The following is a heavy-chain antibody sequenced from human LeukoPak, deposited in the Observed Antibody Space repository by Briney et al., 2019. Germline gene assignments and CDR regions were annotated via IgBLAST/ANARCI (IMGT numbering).Heavy chain of an antibody. CDR3: AKDESAGDYSFDY. CDR2: ISYDGSNK. CDR1: GFXFSSYG. V-gene: IGHV3-30*18. D-gene: IGHD4-17*01. Sequence: PGGSLRLSCAASGFXFSSYGMHWVRQAPGKGLEWVAVISYDGSNKYYADSVKGRFTISRDNSKNTLYLQVNSLRAEDTAVYYCAKDESAGDYSFDYWGQGTLVTVSS. J-gene: IGHJ4*02.